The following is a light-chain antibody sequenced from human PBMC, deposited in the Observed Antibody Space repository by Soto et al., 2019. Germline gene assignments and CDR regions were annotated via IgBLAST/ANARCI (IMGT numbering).Light chain of an antibody. Sequence: DVVMTQSPLSLPVTLGQSASISCRSSQSPVDSDGYTYLSWFQQRPGQSPRRLIYKVSNRDSGVPDRFSGSGSGTDFTLQISRVEAEDIAVYYCMQGSHWPPAFGPGTKVDIK. J-gene: IGKJ3*01. CDR2: KVS. CDR3: MQGSHWPPA. CDR1: QSPVDSDGYTY. V-gene: IGKV2-30*01.